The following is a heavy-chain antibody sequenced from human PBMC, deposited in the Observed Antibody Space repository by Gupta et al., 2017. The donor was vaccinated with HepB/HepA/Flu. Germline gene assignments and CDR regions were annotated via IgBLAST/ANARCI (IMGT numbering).Heavy chain of an antibody. J-gene: IGHJ6*03. D-gene: IGHD3-10*01. CDR3: ARGVLLWFGELLKIYYYYYMDV. CDR2: IYVGGST. V-gene: IGHV3-53*01. CDR1: GFTASSNY. Sequence: EVKRVEPGAGLIQPGCSLRPSCAASGFTASSNYMSCVRPAAGKGLGGVSVIYVGGSTYYADSGKGRFTIARDNSKNTLYLQMNSLRAEDTAVYYCARGVLLWFGELLKIYYYYYMDVWGKGTTVTVSS.